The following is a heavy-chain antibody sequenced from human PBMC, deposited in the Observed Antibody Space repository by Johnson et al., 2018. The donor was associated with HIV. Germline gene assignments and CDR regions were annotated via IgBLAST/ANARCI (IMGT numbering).Heavy chain of an antibody. CDR3: TTPGGTRGVFAFDI. V-gene: IGHV3-7*03. Sequence: VQLVESGGGVVRPGGSLRLSCAASGFTFSSYGMHWVRQAPGKGLEWVANIKQDGSEKYYVDSVKGRFTISRDNANNSLYLQMNSLKTEDTAVYYCTTPGGTRGVFAFDIWGQGTMVTVSS. D-gene: IGHD4-23*01. CDR1: GFTFSSYG. J-gene: IGHJ3*02. CDR2: IKQDGSEK.